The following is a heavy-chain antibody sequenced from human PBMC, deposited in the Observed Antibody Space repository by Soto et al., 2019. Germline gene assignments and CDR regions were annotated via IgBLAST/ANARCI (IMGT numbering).Heavy chain of an antibody. CDR3: VKDWARGLRIQLQYFDY. Sequence: GGSLRLSCSASGFTFSSYAMHWVRQAPGKGLEYVSAISSNGGSTYYADSVKGRFTISRDNSKNTLYLQMSSLRAEDTAVYYCVKDWARGLRIQLQYFDYWGQGTLVTVSS. D-gene: IGHD5-18*01. J-gene: IGHJ4*02. CDR1: GFTFSSYA. V-gene: IGHV3-64D*08. CDR2: ISSNGGST.